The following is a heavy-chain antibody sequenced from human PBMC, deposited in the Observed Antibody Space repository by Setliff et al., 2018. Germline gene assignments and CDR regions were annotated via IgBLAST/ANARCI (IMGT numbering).Heavy chain of an antibody. CDR2: ISSSSSYI. CDR3: ARDSTDYYDSSGYYYGPRDNDAFDI. Sequence: GGSLRLSCAASGFTFSSYSMNWVRQAPGKGLEWVSSISSSSSYIYYADSVKGRFTISRDNAKNSLYLQMNSLRAEDTAVYYCARDSTDYYDSSGYYYGPRDNDAFDIWGQGTMVTVS. V-gene: IGHV3-21*01. CDR1: GFTFSSYS. J-gene: IGHJ3*02. D-gene: IGHD3-22*01.